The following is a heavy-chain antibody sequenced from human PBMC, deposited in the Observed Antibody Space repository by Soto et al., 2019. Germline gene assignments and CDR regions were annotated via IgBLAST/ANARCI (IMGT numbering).Heavy chain of an antibody. D-gene: IGHD3-22*01. CDR3: AREGYYDSSGYYGPAIAEYFQH. CDR2: INAGNGNT. V-gene: IGHV1-3*01. J-gene: IGHJ1*01. Sequence: ASVKGSCKASGYTLTSYAMHWVRQAPGQRLEWMGWINAGNGNTKYSQKFQGRATITRDTSASTAYMELSSLRSEDTAVYYCAREGYYDSSGYYGPAIAEYFQHWGQGTLVTVSS. CDR1: GYTLTSYA.